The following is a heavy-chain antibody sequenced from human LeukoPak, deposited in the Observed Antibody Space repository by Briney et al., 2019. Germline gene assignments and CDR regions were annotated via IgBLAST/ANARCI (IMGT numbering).Heavy chain of an antibody. J-gene: IGHJ4*02. V-gene: IGHV1-46*01. CDR3: AIAHKYCSSTSCHPHN. D-gene: IGHD2-2*01. CDR2: INPSGGST. CDR1: GYTFTSYY. Sequence: GASVKVSCKASGYTFTSYYMHWVRQAPGQGLEWMGIINPSGGSTSYAQKFQGRVTMTRDMSTSTVYMELSRLRSDDTAVYYCAIAHKYCSSTSCHPHNWGQGTLVTVSS.